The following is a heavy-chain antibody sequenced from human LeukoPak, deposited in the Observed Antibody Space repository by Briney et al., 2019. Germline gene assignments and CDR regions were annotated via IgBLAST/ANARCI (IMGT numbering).Heavy chain of an antibody. CDR1: GFTFSSYA. CDR3: ATGVTPRLSGYFDY. J-gene: IGHJ4*02. V-gene: IGHV3-7*01. CDR2: IKQDGSEK. D-gene: IGHD3-3*01. Sequence: GGSLRLSRAASGFTFSSYAMSWVRQAPGKGLEWVANIKQDGSEKYYVDSVKGRFTISRDNAKNSLYLQMNSLRAEDTAVYYCATGVTPRLSGYFDYWGQGTLVTVSS.